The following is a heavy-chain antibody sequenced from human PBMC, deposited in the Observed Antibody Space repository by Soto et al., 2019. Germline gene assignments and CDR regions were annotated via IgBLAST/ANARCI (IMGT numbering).Heavy chain of an antibody. V-gene: IGHV1-18*04. D-gene: IGHD6-6*01. CDR1: GYTFTSYG. J-gene: IGHJ6*02. CDR3: ARDHQLEPPGERRRYYYYYGMDV. Sequence: ASVKVSCKASGYTFTSYGISWVRRAPGQGLEWMGWISAYNGNTNYAQKLQGRVTMTTDTSTSTAYMELRSLRSDDTAVYYCARDHQLEPPGERRRYYYYYGMDVWGQGTTVTVSS. CDR2: ISAYNGNT.